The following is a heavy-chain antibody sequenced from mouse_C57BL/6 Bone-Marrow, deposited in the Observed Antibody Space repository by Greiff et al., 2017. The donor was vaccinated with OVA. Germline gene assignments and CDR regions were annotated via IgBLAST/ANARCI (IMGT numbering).Heavy chain of an antibody. Sequence: DVMLVESGGGLVKPGGSLKLSCAASGFTFSDYGMHWVRQAPEKGLEWVAYISSGSSTIYYADTVKGRFTISRDNAKNTLFLQMTSLRSEDTAMYYCAFHYYGSSFYYAMDYWGQGTSVTVSS. J-gene: IGHJ4*01. D-gene: IGHD1-1*01. CDR3: AFHYYGSSFYYAMDY. V-gene: IGHV5-17*01. CDR2: ISSGSSTI. CDR1: GFTFSDYG.